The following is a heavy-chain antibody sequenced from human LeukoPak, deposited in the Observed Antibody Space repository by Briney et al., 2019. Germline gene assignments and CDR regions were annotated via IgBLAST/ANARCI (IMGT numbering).Heavy chain of an antibody. Sequence: GGSLRLSCVASGFTVSSYYMSWVRQAPGKGLEWVSLLYTGGTTYYAHSVEGRFTISGDDSKNTLSLQMNTLRAEDTAVYYCARGGVNYWNPRYWGQGTLVTVSS. J-gene: IGHJ4*02. CDR3: ARGGVNYWNPRY. CDR2: LYTGGTT. V-gene: IGHV3-53*01. CDR1: GFTVSSYY. D-gene: IGHD1-1*01.